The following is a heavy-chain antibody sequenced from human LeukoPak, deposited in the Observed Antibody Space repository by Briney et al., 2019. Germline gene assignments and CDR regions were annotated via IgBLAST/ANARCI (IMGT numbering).Heavy chain of an antibody. CDR3: SNLNTGPLHLHDFDI. V-gene: IGHV4-39*01. CDR1: GGSISSGSYY. CDR2: GSA. J-gene: IGHJ3*02. D-gene: IGHD4-17*01. Sequence: SETLSLTCTVSGGSISSGSYYWSWVRQPAGKELEWLGSGSAYHYPSLKSRSSISVDTSTSQFSLKLTSARPADTAMYYYSNLNTGPLHLHDFDIWGQGTVVTVSS.